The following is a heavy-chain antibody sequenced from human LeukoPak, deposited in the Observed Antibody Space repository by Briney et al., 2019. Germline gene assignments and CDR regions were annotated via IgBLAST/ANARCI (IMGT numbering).Heavy chain of an antibody. V-gene: IGHV3-11*01. CDR1: GFTFRDFY. J-gene: IGHJ4*02. CDR2: IGPSGTIM. CDR3: TRDPRLCDY. Sequence: PGGSLRLSCAASGFTFRDFYMTWIRQAPGKGLEWVAYIGPSGTIMNYADSVKGRFTVSRDNAENSLYLHMNGLRAEDTAVYYCTRDPRLCDYWGQGTLVTVSS.